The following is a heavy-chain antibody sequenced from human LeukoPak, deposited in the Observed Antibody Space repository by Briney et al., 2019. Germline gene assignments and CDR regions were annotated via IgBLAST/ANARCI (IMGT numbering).Heavy chain of an antibody. CDR3: ARVGEEKGYYYDSSGYYFDY. D-gene: IGHD3-22*01. CDR2: IYYSGST. CDR1: GGSISSYY. J-gene: IGHJ4*02. V-gene: IGHV4-59*01. Sequence: SETLSLTCTVSGGSISSYYWSWIRQPPGKGLEWMGYIYYSGSTKYNPSLKSRVAISVDTSKNQFSLKLSSVTAADTAVYYCARVGEEKGYYYDSSGYYFDYWGQGTLVTVSS.